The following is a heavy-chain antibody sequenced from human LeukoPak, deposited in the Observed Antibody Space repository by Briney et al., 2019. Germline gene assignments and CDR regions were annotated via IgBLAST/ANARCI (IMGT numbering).Heavy chain of an antibody. Sequence: TSETQSLTCTVSGGSISSSSYYWGWIRQPPGKGLEWIGSIYYSGSTYYNPSLKSRVTISVDTSKNQFSLKLSSVTAADTAVYYCARQRVGAAQDFQHWGQGTLVTVSS. CDR1: GGSISSSSYY. D-gene: IGHD1-26*01. CDR2: IYYSGST. CDR3: ARQRVGAAQDFQH. V-gene: IGHV4-39*01. J-gene: IGHJ1*01.